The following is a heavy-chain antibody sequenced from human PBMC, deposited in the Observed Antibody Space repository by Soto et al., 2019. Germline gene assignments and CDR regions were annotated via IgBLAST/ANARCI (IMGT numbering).Heavy chain of an antibody. J-gene: IGHJ5*02. D-gene: IGHD6-25*01. V-gene: IGHV3-23*01. Sequence: PGGSLRLSCAASGFTSSTFSSYAMSWVRQAPGKGLEWVSGITGSGYTTYYADSVKGRFTISRDNSKSTLYLQMNSLRAEDTAVYYCTRALRLPSWGQGTLVTVSS. CDR2: ITGSGYTT. CDR3: TRALRLPS. CDR1: GFTSSTFSSYA.